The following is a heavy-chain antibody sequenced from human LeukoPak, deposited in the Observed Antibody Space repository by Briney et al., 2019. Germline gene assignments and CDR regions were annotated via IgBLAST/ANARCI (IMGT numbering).Heavy chain of an antibody. CDR2: IKSKTDGGTT. Sequence: NAGGSLRLSCADSGLSFKNAWMSWIRQAPGKGLEWDGRIKSKTDGGTTDYAAPVKGRFTISRDDSKNTLYLQMNNLKTEDTAVYYCASSWARWGQGTLVTVAS. CDR1: GLSFKNAW. J-gene: IGHJ4*02. CDR3: ASSWAR. D-gene: IGHD3-16*01. V-gene: IGHV3-15*01.